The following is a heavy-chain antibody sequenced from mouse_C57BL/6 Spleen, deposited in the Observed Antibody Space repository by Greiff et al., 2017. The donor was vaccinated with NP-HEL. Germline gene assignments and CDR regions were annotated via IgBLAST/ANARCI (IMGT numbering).Heavy chain of an antibody. D-gene: IGHD2-1*01. J-gene: IGHJ2*01. CDR1: GYTFTDYE. Sequence: QVQLQQSGAELVRPGASVTLSCKASGYTFTDYEMHWVKQTPVHGLEWIGAIDPETGGTAYNQKFKGKAILTADKSSSTAYMELRSLTSEDSAVYYCTREVTHYFDYWGQGTTLTVSS. V-gene: IGHV1-15*01. CDR3: TREVTHYFDY. CDR2: IDPETGGT.